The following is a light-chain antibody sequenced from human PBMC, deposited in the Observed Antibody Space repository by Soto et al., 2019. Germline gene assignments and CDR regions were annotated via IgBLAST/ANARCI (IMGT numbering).Light chain of an antibody. J-gene: IGKJ1*01. CDR3: QQYNSYSST. Sequence: DIQTTQSPSTLSASVGDRVTITCRASQSISSWLAWYQQKPGKAPKLLIYKASSLESGVPSRFSGSGSGTEFTLTISSLQPDDFATYYCQQYNSYSSTFGQGTKVEIK. CDR1: QSISSW. CDR2: KAS. V-gene: IGKV1-5*03.